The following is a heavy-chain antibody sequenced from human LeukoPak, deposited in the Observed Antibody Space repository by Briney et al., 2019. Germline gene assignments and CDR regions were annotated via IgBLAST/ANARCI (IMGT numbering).Heavy chain of an antibody. V-gene: IGHV3-7*01. Sequence: GGSLRLSCAGSGFTFRDDWMSWVRQAPGKGLEWVANIKQEGNEKNYLDSVKGRFTISRDNARNSLYLQMNRLRADDTAVHYCARDGGGPLDWGQGTLVTVSS. CDR3: ARDGGGPLD. D-gene: IGHD3-10*01. CDR2: IKQEGNEK. CDR1: GFTFRDDW. J-gene: IGHJ4*02.